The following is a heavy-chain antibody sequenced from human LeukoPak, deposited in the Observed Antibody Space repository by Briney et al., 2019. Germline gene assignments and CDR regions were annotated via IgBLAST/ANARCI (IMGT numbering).Heavy chain of an antibody. CDR3: AKAGDYYYDSSGYFDY. D-gene: IGHD3-22*01. V-gene: IGHV3-30*02. CDR2: IRHDGNNK. CDR1: GFTFSTYG. Sequence: PGGSLRLSCAPSGFTFSTYGIHWVRLAPGKGLEWVAFIRHDGNNKYYADSVKGRFTISRDNSKNTLYLQMNSLRAEDTAVYYCAKAGDYYYDSSGYFDYWGQGTLVTVSS. J-gene: IGHJ4*02.